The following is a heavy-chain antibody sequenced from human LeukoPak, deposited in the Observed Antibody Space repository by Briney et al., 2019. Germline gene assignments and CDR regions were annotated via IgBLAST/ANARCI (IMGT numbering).Heavy chain of an antibody. J-gene: IGHJ4*02. CDR2: IYYGGDT. D-gene: IGHD6-19*01. CDR3: ARHRRSSGWPYYFDY. CDR1: GGSITSYIYY. V-gene: IGHV4-39*01. Sequence: SETLSLTCTVSGGSITSYIYYWGWIRQPPGKGLEGIASIYYGGDTNYNPSLKSRVTISVDTSKNQFSLNLISVTAADTAVYYCARHRRSSGWPYYFDYWGQGTLVAVSS.